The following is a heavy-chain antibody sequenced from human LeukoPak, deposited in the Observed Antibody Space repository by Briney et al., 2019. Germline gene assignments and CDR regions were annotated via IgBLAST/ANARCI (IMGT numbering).Heavy chain of an antibody. CDR3: ARDGKPAAISDAFDI. V-gene: IGHV4-4*07. CDR1: GGSISSYY. Sequence: PSETLSLTCTVSGGSISSYYWSWIRQPAGKGLEWIGRIYTSGSTNYNPSLKSRVTMSVDTSKNQFSLKLSSVTAADTAVYYCARDGKPAAISDAFDIWGQGTMVTVSS. J-gene: IGHJ3*02. CDR2: IYTSGST. D-gene: IGHD2-2*01.